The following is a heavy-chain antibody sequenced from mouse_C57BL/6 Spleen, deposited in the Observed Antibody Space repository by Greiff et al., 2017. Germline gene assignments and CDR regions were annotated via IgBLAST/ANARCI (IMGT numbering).Heavy chain of an antibody. V-gene: IGHV5-6*01. Sequence: EVQGVESGGDLVKPGGSLKLSCAASGFTFSSYGMSWVRQTPDKRLEWVATISSGGSYTYYPDSVKGRFTISRDNAKNTLYLQMSSLKSEDTAMYYCARPYYDYDYLDYWGQGTTLTVSS. CDR1: GFTFSSYG. CDR2: ISSGGSYT. J-gene: IGHJ2*01. D-gene: IGHD2-4*01. CDR3: ARPYYDYDYLDY.